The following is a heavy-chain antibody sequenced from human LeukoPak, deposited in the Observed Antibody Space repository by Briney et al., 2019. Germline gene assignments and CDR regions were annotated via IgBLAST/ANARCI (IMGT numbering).Heavy chain of an antibody. CDR2: IYHSGST. CDR3: ARGGPAALNWFDP. V-gene: IGHV4-30-2*01. CDR1: GGFISSGGYS. J-gene: IGHJ5*02. D-gene: IGHD2-2*01. Sequence: PSETLSLTCAVSGGFISSGGYSWSWIRQPPGKGLEWIGYIYHSGSTYYNPSLKSRVTISVDRSKNQFSLKLSSVTAADTAVYYCARGGPAALNWFDPWGQGTLVTVSS.